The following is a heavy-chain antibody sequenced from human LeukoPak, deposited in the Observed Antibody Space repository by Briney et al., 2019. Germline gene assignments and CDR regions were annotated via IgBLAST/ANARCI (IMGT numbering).Heavy chain of an antibody. CDR3: ARVVTARADAFDI. CDR1: GGSISSSSYY. J-gene: IGHJ3*02. D-gene: IGHD2-21*02. CDR2: IYYSGST. Sequence: SETLSLTCTVSGGSISSSSYYWGWIRQPPGKGLEWIGSIYYSGSTYYNPSLKSRVTISVDTSKNQFSLKLSSVTAADTAVYYCARVVTARADAFDIWGQGTMVTVSS. V-gene: IGHV4-39*01.